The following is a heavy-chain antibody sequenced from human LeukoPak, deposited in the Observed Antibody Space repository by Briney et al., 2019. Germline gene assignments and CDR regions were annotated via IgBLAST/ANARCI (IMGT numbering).Heavy chain of an antibody. CDR1: GFTVSSNY. CDR3: ARAYDYVWGSYHARGYYFDY. D-gene: IGHD3-16*01. J-gene: IGHJ4*02. CDR2: IYSGGST. Sequence: GGSLRLSCAASGFTVSSNYMSWVRQAPGKVLEWVSVIYSGGSTYYADSVKGRFTISRDNSKNTLYLQMNSLRAEDTAVYYCARAYDYVWGSYHARGYYFDYWGQGTLVTVSS. V-gene: IGHV3-53*01.